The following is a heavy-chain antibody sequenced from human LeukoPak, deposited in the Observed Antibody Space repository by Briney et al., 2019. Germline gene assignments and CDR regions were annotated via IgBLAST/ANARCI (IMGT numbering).Heavy chain of an antibody. J-gene: IGHJ3*02. Sequence: SETLSLTCTVSGGSISTYYWSWIRQPPGKGLEWIGYIYYSGSTNYNPSLKSRVTMSVDKSKNQFSLKLTSVTAADTAIYYCASWRGAFDIWGQGTMVTVSS. CDR3: ASWRGAFDI. V-gene: IGHV4-59*12. D-gene: IGHD5-12*01. CDR1: GGSISTYY. CDR2: IYYSGST.